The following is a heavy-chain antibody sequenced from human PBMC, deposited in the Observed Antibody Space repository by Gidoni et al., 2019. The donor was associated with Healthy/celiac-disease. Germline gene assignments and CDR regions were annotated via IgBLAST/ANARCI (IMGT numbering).Heavy chain of an antibody. CDR3: AKDTVLWFGELFGFDY. V-gene: IGHV3-30*18. D-gene: IGHD3-10*01. J-gene: IGHJ4*02. Sequence: QLQLVESVGGVVQPGRSLRLSCAASGFTFSSYVMHWVRQAPGKGLEWVAVISYDGSNKYYADSVKGRFTISRDNSKNTLYLQMNSLRAEDTAVYYCAKDTVLWFGELFGFDYWGQGTLVTVSS. CDR2: ISYDGSNK. CDR1: GFTFSSYV.